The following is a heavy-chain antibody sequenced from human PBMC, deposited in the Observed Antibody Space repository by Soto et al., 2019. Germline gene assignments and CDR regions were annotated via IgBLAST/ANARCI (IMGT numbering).Heavy chain of an antibody. CDR1: GYTFTSYG. CDR2: ISAYNGNT. J-gene: IGHJ3*02. V-gene: IGHV1-18*01. CDR3: ASKQGGLAVARFAAFDI. D-gene: IGHD6-19*01. Sequence: LVKVSCKASGYTFTSYGISWVRQAPGQGLEWMGWISAYNGNTNYAQKLQGRVTMTTDTSTSTAYMELRSLRSDDTAVYYCASKQGGLAVARFAAFDIWGQGTMVTVSS.